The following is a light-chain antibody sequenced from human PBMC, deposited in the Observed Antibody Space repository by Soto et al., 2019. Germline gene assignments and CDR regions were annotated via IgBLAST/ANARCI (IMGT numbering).Light chain of an antibody. V-gene: IGKV4-1*01. CDR1: QNVLYSSNNKNY. Sequence: DIVMTQSPDSLAVSLGERATINCKSSQNVLYSSNNKNYLAWYQQKPRQPPKLLIYWASTRESGVPDRFSGSGSATDFTLTISTLQAEDVAVYYCQQYYSTPRTFGQGTKVEIK. CDR2: WAS. J-gene: IGKJ1*01. CDR3: QQYYSTPRT.